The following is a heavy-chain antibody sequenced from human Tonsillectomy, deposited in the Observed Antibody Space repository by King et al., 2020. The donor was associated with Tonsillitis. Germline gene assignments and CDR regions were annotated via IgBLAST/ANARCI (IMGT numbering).Heavy chain of an antibody. CDR2: ICPCDSDP. CDR3: ARRGLEVGGTTRFHFDN. J-gene: IGHJ4*02. D-gene: IGHD1-26*01. CDR1: GYSFTSYC. V-gene: IGHV5-51*03. Sequence: QLVQSGAEVKKPGESLKISCKGSGYSFTSYCICWVRQMPGKGLEWLGGICPCDSDPRYSPSFQGQPTISADKSISTAYLQGSSLKASDTAMYYCARRGLEVGGTTRFHFDNWGQGTLVTVSS.